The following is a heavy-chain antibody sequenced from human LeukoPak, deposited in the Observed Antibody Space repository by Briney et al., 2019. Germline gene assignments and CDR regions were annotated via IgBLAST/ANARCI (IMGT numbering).Heavy chain of an antibody. V-gene: IGHV3-20*04. D-gene: IGHD3-3*01. CDR3: ARDSPYDFWSGYPYYYYYMDV. Sequence: GGSLRLSCAASGFTFDDYGMSWVRQAPGKGLEWVSGINWNGGSTGYADSVKGRFTISRDNAKNSLYPQMNSLRAEDTALYYCARDSPYDFWSGYPYYYYYMDVWGKGTTVTVSS. CDR1: GFTFDDYG. J-gene: IGHJ6*03. CDR2: INWNGGST.